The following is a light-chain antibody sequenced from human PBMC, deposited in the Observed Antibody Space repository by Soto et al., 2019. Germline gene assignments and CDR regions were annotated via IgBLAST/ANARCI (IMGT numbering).Light chain of an antibody. V-gene: IGKV3-15*01. CDR2: DVS. CDR1: QRVRSN. CDR3: QQYNQWPYT. J-gene: IGKJ2*01. Sequence: EIVMTQSPATLSVSPGERATLSCRASQRVRSNLAWYQQKLGQPPRLLIFDVSTRATGIPSRFRGSGSGTESTLTISSLQSEDFAIYYCQQYNQWPYTFGQGTKLEIK.